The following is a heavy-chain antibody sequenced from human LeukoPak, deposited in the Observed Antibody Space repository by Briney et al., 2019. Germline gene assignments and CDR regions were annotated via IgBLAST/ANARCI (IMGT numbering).Heavy chain of an antibody. D-gene: IGHD2-21*02. Sequence: SVKVSCKASGGTFSSYAISWVRQAPGQGLEWMGRIIPILGIANYAQKFQGRVTITADKSTSTAYMELSSLRSEDTAVYYCARGAHIVVVTAEYYFDYWGQGTLATVSS. CDR1: GGTFSSYA. CDR2: IIPILGIA. J-gene: IGHJ4*02. CDR3: ARGAHIVVVTAEYYFDY. V-gene: IGHV1-69*04.